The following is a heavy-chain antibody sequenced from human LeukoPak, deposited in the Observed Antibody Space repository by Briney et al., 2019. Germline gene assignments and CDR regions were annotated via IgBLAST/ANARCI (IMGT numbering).Heavy chain of an antibody. V-gene: IGHV3-30*04. CDR2: ISYDGSNK. CDR1: GFTFSSYA. Sequence: GGSLRLSCAASGFTFSSYAMHWVRQAPGKGLEWVAVISYDGSNKYYADSVKGRFTISRDNSKNTLYLQMNSLRAEDTAVYYCAREPLDRYCSSTSCYVDYWGQGTLVTVSS. D-gene: IGHD2-2*01. J-gene: IGHJ4*02. CDR3: AREPLDRYCSSTSCYVDY.